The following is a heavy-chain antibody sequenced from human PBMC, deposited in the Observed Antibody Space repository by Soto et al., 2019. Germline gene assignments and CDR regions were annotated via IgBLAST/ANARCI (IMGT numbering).Heavy chain of an antibody. CDR2: INPDGSST. CDR3: ARVSVSSYQFDY. Sequence: EVQLVESGGGLVQPGGSLRLSCAASGFTFSSYWMHWVRQAPGKGLVWVSRINPDGSSTRYADSVKGRFTISRDNAKDALYLEMNRLRAEATAVYYCARVSVSSYQFDYWGQGTLVTVSS. CDR1: GFTFSSYW. J-gene: IGHJ4*02. D-gene: IGHD3-16*02. V-gene: IGHV3-74*01.